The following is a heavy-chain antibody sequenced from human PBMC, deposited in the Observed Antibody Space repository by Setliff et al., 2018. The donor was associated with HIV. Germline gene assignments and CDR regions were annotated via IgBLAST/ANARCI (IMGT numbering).Heavy chain of an antibody. J-gene: IGHJ5*02. CDR1: GFTFSNYN. CDR2: ISDDTSTV. V-gene: IGHV3-48*01. Sequence: PGGSLRLSCAASGFTFSNYNMNWVRQAPGEGLEWISYISDDTSTVYYADSVKGRFTISRDNAKNSLYLQMNSLRAEDTAIYFCARDRGTPEKCLDPWGQGTLVTVSS. D-gene: IGHD3-16*01. CDR3: ARDRGTPEKCLDP.